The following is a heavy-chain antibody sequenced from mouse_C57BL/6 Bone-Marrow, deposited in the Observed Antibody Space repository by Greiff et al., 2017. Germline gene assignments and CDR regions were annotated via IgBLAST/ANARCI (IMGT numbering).Heavy chain of an antibody. CDR3: ARYPPRYGSRWYFDV. CDR1: GYTFTSYW. CDR2: INPSSGYT. Sequence: QVQLQQSGAELAKPGASVKLSCKASGYTFTSYWMHWVKQRPGQGLEWIGYINPSSGYTKYNQKFKDKATLTADKSSSTAYMQLSSLTYEYSAVYYCARYPPRYGSRWYFDVWGTGTTVTVSS. V-gene: IGHV1-7*01. D-gene: IGHD1-1*01. J-gene: IGHJ1*03.